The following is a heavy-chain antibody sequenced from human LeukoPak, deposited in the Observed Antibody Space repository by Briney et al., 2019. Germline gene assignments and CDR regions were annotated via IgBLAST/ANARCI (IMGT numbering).Heavy chain of an antibody. V-gene: IGHV4-34*01. CDR2: INHSGST. J-gene: IGHJ5*02. CDR3: ARVHQYSSSWYPYNWFDP. CDR1: GGSFSGYY. Sequence: SETLSLTCAVYGGSFSGYYWSWIRQPPGKWLEWIGEINHSGSTNYNPSLKSRVTISVDTSKNQFSLKLSSVTAADTAVYYCARVHQYSSSWYPYNWFDPWGQGTLVTVSS. D-gene: IGHD6-13*01.